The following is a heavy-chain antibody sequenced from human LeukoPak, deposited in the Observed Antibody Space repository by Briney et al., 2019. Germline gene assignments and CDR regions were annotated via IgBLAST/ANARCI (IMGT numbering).Heavy chain of an antibody. D-gene: IGHD2-8*01. CDR2: IYPGDSDT. J-gene: IGHJ6*02. V-gene: IGHV5-51*01. CDR1: GYSFTSYW. CDR3: ASQSRVTYYYYGMDV. Sequence: GESLKISCKGSGYSFTSYWIGWVRQMLGKGLEWMGIIYPGDSDTRYSPSFRGQVTISADKSISTAYLQWSSLKASDTAMYYCASQSRVTYYYYGMDVWGQGTTVTVSS.